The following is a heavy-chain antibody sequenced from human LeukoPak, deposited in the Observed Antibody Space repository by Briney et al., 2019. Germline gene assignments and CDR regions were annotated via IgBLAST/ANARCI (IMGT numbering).Heavy chain of an antibody. D-gene: IGHD3-3*01. V-gene: IGHV3-23*01. CDR2: ISGSGGST. J-gene: IGHJ4*02. Sequence: GGSLRLSCAASGFTFDDYAMHWVRQAPGKGLEWVSAISGSGGSTYYADSVKGRFTISRDNSKNTLYLQMNSLRAEDTAVYYCAKGPYDFPYYFDYWGQGTLVTVSS. CDR1: GFTFDDYA. CDR3: AKGPYDFPYYFDY.